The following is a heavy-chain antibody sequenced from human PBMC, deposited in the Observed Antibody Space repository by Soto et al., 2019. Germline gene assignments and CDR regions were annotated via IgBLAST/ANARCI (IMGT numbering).Heavy chain of an antibody. J-gene: IGHJ4*02. D-gene: IGHD3-22*01. CDR1: GGSFSGYY. V-gene: IGHV4-34*01. CDR3: ARGYYDSSGYSPLFDY. Sequence: NPSETLSLTCAVYGGSFSGYYWSWIRQPPGKGLEWIGEINHSGSTNYNPSLKSRVTISVDTSKNQFSLKLSSVTAADTAVYYCARGYYDSSGYSPLFDYWGQGTLVTVSS. CDR2: INHSGST.